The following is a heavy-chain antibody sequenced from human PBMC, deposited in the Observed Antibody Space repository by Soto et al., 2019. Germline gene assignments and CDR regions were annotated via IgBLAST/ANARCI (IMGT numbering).Heavy chain of an antibody. V-gene: IGHV3-21*01. D-gene: IGHD5-18*01. CDR1: GFTFSSYS. CDR3: ARTDLRYGSLDY. J-gene: IGHJ4*02. Sequence: ESGGGLVEPGGSLRLSCAASGFTFSSYSMNWVRQTPGKGLEWVSSISRSSSDIYHADSVKGRFTISRDNAKNSLYLQMNSLRAEDTAVYYCARTDLRYGSLDYWGQGTLVTVSS. CDR2: ISRSSSDI.